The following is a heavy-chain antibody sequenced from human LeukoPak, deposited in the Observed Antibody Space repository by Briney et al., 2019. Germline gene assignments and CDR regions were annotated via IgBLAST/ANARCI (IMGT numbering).Heavy chain of an antibody. J-gene: IGHJ4*01. CDR3: TTRGSDSGCPFF. D-gene: IGHD3-10*01. Sequence: PGGSLRLSCAASGFTFSNAWMVWVRQAPGKGLEWVGRIKRKTDGGTTDYAAPVKGRFTISRDDSKNTLYLEMNSLKTEDTAVYYCTTRGSDSGCPFFWGQGTLVTVSS. CDR1: GFTFSNAW. V-gene: IGHV3-15*01. CDR2: IKRKTDGGTT.